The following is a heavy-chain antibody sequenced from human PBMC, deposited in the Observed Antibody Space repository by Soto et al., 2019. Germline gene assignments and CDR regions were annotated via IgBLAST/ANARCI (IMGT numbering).Heavy chain of an antibody. J-gene: IGHJ6*02. CDR1: GFSLSTTGMG. Sequence: QITLKESGPTVVKPTQTLTLTCSFSGFSLSTTGMGVGWIRQPPGMALEWLALIYWDDDKRYSPSLKNRLTITKIISKNQVVLTMTNMXPVXXXTXXXXXXXXXXXXXXXXXXYGXXXWGQGTTVTV. V-gene: IGHV2-5*02. CDR3: XXXXXXXXXXXXXXXYGXXX. CDR2: IYWDDDK.